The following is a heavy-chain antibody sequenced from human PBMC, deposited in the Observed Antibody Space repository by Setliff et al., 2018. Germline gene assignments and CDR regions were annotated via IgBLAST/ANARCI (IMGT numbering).Heavy chain of an antibody. D-gene: IGHD6-19*01. CDR2: IIPIFGTA. CDR1: GGTFSSYA. CDR3: AVEFTYSSGRDY. J-gene: IGHJ4*02. V-gene: IGHV1-69*13. Sequence: GASVKVSCKASGGTFSSYAISWVRQAPGQGLEWMGGIIPIFGTANYAQKFQGRVTITADESTSTAYMELSSLRSEDTAVYYCAVEFTYSSGRDYWARESWSPSPQ.